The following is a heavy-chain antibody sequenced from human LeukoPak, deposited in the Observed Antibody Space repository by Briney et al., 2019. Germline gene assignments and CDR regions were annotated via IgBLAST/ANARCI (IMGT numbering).Heavy chain of an antibody. Sequence: PSETLSLTCTVSGGFITSSFYWSWIRQSPGKGLEWIGYIYNSGGTKYNPSLKSRLTISVDTSKNQFSLNLTSVTAADTAVYYCARASVLLSADYWGQGTLVTVSS. D-gene: IGHD3-16*01. CDR2: IYNSGGT. J-gene: IGHJ4*02. V-gene: IGHV4-59*01. CDR1: GGFITSSFY. CDR3: ARASVLLSADY.